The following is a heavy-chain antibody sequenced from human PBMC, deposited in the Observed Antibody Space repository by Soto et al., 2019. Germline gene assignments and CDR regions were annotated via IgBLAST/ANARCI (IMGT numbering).Heavy chain of an antibody. CDR3: ARDRGGYGPPDV. CDR2: ISGSSGYT. V-gene: IGHV3-11*06. CDR1: GFSFSDSY. D-gene: IGHD3-10*01. J-gene: IGHJ6*02. Sequence: QVQLVESGGGLVKPGGSLRLSCAASGFSFSDSYMSWVRQAPGKGLEWVAYISGSSGYTGYADSVKGRFTISRDNAKNSLNLQMNSLRVEDTAVYYCARDRGGYGPPDVWGQGITVTVSS.